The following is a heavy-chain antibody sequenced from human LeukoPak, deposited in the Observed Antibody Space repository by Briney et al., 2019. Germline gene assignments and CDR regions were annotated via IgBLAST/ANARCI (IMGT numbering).Heavy chain of an antibody. CDR2: ISAYNGNT. V-gene: IGHV1-18*04. CDR1: GYTFTSYG. D-gene: IGHD3-9*01. Sequence: ASVKVSCKASGYTFTSYGINWVRQAPGQGLEWMGWISAYNGNTTYAQELQGRVTMTTDTSTSTAYMELWSLRSDDTAVYYCARDKQGDYMTGFVAFDYWGQGTLVTVSS. CDR3: ARDKQGDYMTGFVAFDY. J-gene: IGHJ4*02.